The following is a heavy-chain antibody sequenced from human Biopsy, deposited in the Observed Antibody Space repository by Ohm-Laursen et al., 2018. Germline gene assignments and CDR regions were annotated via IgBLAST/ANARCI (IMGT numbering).Heavy chain of an antibody. J-gene: IGHJ3*01. V-gene: IGHV4-4*07. CDR2: IYPGGST. CDR3: ASVVLGPTNDAFDL. CDR1: GGDINNYY. D-gene: IGHD3-22*01. Sequence: SETLSLTCNVSGGDINNYYWSWIRQPAGKGLEWIGRIYPGGSTNYNPSLKSRVTMSVDTSKKQLSLRLRSVTAADTAMYYCASVVLGPTNDAFDLWGRGTIVVVSS.